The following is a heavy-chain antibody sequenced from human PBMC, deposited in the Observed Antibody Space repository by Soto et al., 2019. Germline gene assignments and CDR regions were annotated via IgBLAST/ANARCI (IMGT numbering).Heavy chain of an antibody. CDR3: ARENRDAGRIRY. CDR1: GFTFSDYY. D-gene: IGHD1-26*01. CDR2: ISSSGSTI. J-gene: IGHJ4*02. Sequence: QVQLVESGGGWVKTGGSLRLSCAASGFTFSDYYMSWIRQAPGKGLELVSYISSSGSTIYYADSVKGRFTISRDNAKNSLDLKMNSLRAEDTAVYYCARENRDAGRIRYWGQGALVTVSS. V-gene: IGHV3-11*01.